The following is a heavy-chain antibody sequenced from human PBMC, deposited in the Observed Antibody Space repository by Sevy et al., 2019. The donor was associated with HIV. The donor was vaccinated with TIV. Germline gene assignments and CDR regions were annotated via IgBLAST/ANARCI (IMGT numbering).Heavy chain of an antibody. CDR1: GYTLTKLS. CDR3: ATVGLRYYSGSSSYQGDWFDP. D-gene: IGHD2-15*01. CDR2: FDSQDGET. Sequence: ASVKVSCKVSGYTLTKLSIHWVRQAPGKGLEWMGDFDSQDGETIYSQWFQGRVTMTVDTPTDTAYMDLSSLTSEDTAVYYCATVGLRYYSGSSSYQGDWFDPWGQGTLVTVSS. J-gene: IGHJ5*02. V-gene: IGHV1-24*01.